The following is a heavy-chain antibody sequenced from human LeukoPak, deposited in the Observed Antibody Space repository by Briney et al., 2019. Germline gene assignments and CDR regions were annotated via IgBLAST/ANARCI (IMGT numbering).Heavy chain of an antibody. CDR2: ITSRGEST. J-gene: IGHJ4*02. CDR3: ARDRPNYYGSDGHYYRRDGDY. CDR1: GFTFSIYA. V-gene: IGHV3-23*01. D-gene: IGHD3-22*01. Sequence: GGSLRLSCAASGFTFSIYAMSWVRQAPGKGLQWVSSITSRGESTWYVDSVKGRFTITRDNSENTLYLQMHSLRAENTAVYYCARDRPNYYGSDGHYYRRDGDYWGRGTLVSVSS.